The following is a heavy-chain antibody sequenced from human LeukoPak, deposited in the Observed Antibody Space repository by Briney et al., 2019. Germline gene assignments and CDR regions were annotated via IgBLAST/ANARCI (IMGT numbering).Heavy chain of an antibody. D-gene: IGHD1-26*01. CDR3: ARDHSGSLEYFQH. J-gene: IGHJ1*01. CDR1: GFSFSSHG. CDR2: IWYDGSNK. V-gene: IGHV3-33*01. Sequence: GGSLRLSCAASGFSFSSHGTHWVRQAPGKGLEWVAVIWYDGSNKFYADSVKGRFTISRDNSKNTLYLQMNSLRAEDTAVYYCARDHSGSLEYFQHWGQGTLVTVSS.